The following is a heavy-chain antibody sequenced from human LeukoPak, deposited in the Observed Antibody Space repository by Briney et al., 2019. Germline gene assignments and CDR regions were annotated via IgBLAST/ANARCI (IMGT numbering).Heavy chain of an antibody. V-gene: IGHV3-30*03. J-gene: IGHJ4*02. Sequence: PGRSLRLSCAASGFTFSSYAMHWVRQAPGKGLEWVAIISYDGRHKYYADSVKGRFTISRDNSKDTLYLQMNSVRAEDTAVYYCARVAMSDSSGYCDYWGQGTLVTVSS. CDR2: ISYDGRHK. CDR3: ARVAMSDSSGYCDY. CDR1: GFTFSSYA. D-gene: IGHD3-22*01.